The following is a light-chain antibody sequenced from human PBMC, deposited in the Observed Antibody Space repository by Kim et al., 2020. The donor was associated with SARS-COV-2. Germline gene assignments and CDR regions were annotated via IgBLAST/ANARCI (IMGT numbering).Light chain of an antibody. Sequence: EVVLTQSPGTLSLSPGERATLSCRASQSVSSKYLAWYRQKPGQNPRLLIYGGSTRATGISDRFSGSGSGTDFTLTITRLEPEDFAVYYFQECWSSPRGTFGQETKLEI. V-gene: IGKV3-20*01. CDR3: QECWSSPRGT. J-gene: IGKJ2*02. CDR2: GGS. CDR1: QSVSSKY.